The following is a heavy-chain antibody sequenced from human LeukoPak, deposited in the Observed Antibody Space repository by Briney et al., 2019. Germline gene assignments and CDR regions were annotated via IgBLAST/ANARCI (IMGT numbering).Heavy chain of an antibody. Sequence: PSETLSLTCTVSGGSITNSYWSWIRQPPGKELEWIAYIFYAGSTNYNPSLKSRVTISIDTSKDQFSLELSSVTAADTAVYYCARLRGTDFTNYYFELWGQGTLFTVSS. CDR3: ARLRGTDFTNYYFEL. CDR2: IFYAGST. V-gene: IGHV4-59*01. D-gene: IGHD1-26*01. CDR1: GGSITNSY. J-gene: IGHJ4*02.